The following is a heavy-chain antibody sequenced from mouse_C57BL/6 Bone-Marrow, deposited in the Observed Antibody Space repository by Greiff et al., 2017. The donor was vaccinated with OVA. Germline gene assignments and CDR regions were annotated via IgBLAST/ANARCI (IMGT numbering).Heavy chain of an antibody. J-gene: IGHJ3*01. Sequence: QVHVKQSGAELVRPGTSVKVSCKASGYAFTNYLIEWVKQRPGQGLEWIGVINPGSGGTNYNEKFKGKATLTADKSSSTAYMQLSSLTSEDSAVYFCARTATVVATGEWFAYWGQGTLVTVSA. D-gene: IGHD1-1*01. CDR1: GYAFTNYL. V-gene: IGHV1-54*01. CDR2: INPGSGGT. CDR3: ARTATVVATGEWFAY.